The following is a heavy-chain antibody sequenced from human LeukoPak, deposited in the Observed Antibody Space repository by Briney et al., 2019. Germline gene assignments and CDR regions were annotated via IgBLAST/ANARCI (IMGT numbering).Heavy chain of an antibody. CDR1: GGSISSYY. J-gene: IGHJ4*02. CDR3: ARDLRYGAYFDY. V-gene: IGHV4-59*01. CDR2: IYYSGST. Sequence: PSETLSLTCTVSGGSISSYYWSWIRQPPGKGLEWIGYIYYSGSTNYNPSLKSRVTISVDTSKNQFSLKLSSVTAADTAVYYCARDLRYGAYFDYWGQGTLVTVSS. D-gene: IGHD4-17*01.